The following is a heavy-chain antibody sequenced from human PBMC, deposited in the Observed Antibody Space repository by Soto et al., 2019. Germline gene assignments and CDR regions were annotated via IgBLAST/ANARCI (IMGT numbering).Heavy chain of an antibody. CDR2: ISYDGNRK. D-gene: IGHD2-15*01. V-gene: IGHV3-30*03. CDR3: ARKGYGGRWSLDY. J-gene: IGHJ4*02. Sequence: QVQLVESGGGVVQPGRSLRLSCAASGFTFSSYGMHWARQAPGEGLEWVAVISYDGNRKYYADSVKGRFTISRDFSKNTVDLHMNSLRVEDTAVYCCARKGYGGRWSLDYWGQGMLVTVSS. CDR1: GFTFSSYG.